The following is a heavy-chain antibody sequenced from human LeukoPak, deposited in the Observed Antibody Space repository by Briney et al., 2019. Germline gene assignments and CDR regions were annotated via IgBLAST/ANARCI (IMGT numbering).Heavy chain of an antibody. CDR3: ARVQYYDGLDKYYYGMDV. J-gene: IGHJ6*02. CDR2: IIPIFGTA. V-gene: IGHV1-69*13. CDR1: GGTFSSYA. Sequence: SVKVSCKASGGTFSSYAISWVRQAPGQGLEWMGGIIPIFGTANYAQKFQGRVTITADESTSTAYMELSSLRSEDTAVYYCARVQYYDGLDKYYYGMDVWGQGTTVTVSS. D-gene: IGHD3-22*01.